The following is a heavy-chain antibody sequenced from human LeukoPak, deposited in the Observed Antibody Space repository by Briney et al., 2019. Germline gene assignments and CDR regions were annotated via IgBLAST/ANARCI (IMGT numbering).Heavy chain of an antibody. V-gene: IGHV3-30*04. CDR1: GFTFSSYA. Sequence: GGSLRLSCAAPGFTFSSYAMHWVRQAPGKGLEWVAVISYDGSNKYYADSVKGRFTISRDNSKNTLYLQMNSLRAEDTAVYYCARDLGELSSDYYGMDVWGKGTTVTVSS. J-gene: IGHJ6*04. CDR3: ARDLGELSSDYYGMDV. D-gene: IGHD3-16*02. CDR2: ISYDGSNK.